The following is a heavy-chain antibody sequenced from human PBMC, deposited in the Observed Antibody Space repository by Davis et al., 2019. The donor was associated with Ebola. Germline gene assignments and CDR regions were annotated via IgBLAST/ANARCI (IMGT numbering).Heavy chain of an antibody. CDR3: ARAEYSSSPHHY. D-gene: IGHD6-6*01. Sequence: PSETLSLTCTVSGGSISSYYWSWIRQPPGKGLEWIGYIYYSGSTNYNPSLKSRVTISVDTSKNQFSLKLSSVTAADTAVYYCARAEYSSSPHHYWGQGTLVTVSS. CDR2: IYYSGST. J-gene: IGHJ4*02. CDR1: GGSISSYY. V-gene: IGHV4-59*01.